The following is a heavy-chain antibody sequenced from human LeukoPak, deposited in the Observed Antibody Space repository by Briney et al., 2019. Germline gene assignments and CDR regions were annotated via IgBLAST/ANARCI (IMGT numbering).Heavy chain of an antibody. CDR1: GGSISSCGYY. V-gene: IGHV4-31*03. Sequence: SQTLSLTCTFSGGSISSCGYYWSWIRQHPGKGLEWIGYIYYSGSTYYNPSLKSRVTISVDTSKNQFSLKLSSVTAADTAVYYCARSYCSSTSCSPYYYYYMDVWGKGTTVTVSS. D-gene: IGHD2-2*01. CDR3: ARSYCSSTSCSPYYYYYMDV. J-gene: IGHJ6*03. CDR2: IYYSGST.